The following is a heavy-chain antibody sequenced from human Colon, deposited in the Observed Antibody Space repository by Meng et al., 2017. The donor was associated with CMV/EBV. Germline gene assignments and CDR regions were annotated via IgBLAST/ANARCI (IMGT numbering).Heavy chain of an antibody. V-gene: IGHV4-34*01. CDR2: INHSGST. CDR1: GGSFSGYY. Sequence: LSLTCAVYGGSFSGYYWSWIRQPPGKGLEWIGEINHSGSTNYNPSLKSRVTISVDTSKNQFSLKLSSVTAADTAVYYCARGRVTFDYWGQGTLVTVSS. D-gene: IGHD2-21*02. J-gene: IGHJ4*02. CDR3: ARGRVTFDY.